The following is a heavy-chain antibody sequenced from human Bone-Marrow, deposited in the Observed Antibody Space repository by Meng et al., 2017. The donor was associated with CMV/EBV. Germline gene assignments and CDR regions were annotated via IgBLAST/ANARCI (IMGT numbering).Heavy chain of an antibody. V-gene: IGHV3-11*01. D-gene: IGHD2-2*01. CDR1: GFTFSDYY. Sequence: GESLKISCAASGFTFSDYYMSWIRQAPGKGLEWVSYISSSGSTIYYADSVKGRFTISRDNAKNSLYLQMNSLRAEDTAVYYCARSQLLYYYYGMDVWGQGNTVTVPS. CDR2: ISSSGSTI. CDR3: ARSQLLYYYYGMDV. J-gene: IGHJ6*02.